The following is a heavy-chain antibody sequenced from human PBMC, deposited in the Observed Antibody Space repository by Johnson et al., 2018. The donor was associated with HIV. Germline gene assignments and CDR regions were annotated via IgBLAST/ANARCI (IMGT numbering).Heavy chain of an antibody. CDR3: ARDWGIGSTREDAFDI. CDR2: ISYDGSNK. V-gene: IGHV3-30*03. J-gene: IGHJ3*02. D-gene: IGHD2-2*01. CDR1: GFTFSSYG. Sequence: QVQLVESGGGLVQPGGSLRLSCAASGFTFSSYGMHWVRQAPGKGLEWVAVISYDGSNKYYADSVKGRFTISRDNSKNTLYLQMNSLRAEDTAVYYCARDWGIGSTREDAFDIWGQGTMVIVSS.